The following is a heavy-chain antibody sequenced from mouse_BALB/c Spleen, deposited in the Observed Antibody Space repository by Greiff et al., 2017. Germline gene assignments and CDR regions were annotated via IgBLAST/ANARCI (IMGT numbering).Heavy chain of an antibody. V-gene: IGHV5-4*02. CDR2: ISDGGSYT. Sequence: EVKLVESGGGLVKPGGSLKLSCAASGFTFSDYYMYWVRQTPEKRLEWVATISDGGSYTYYPDSVKGRFTISRDNAKNNLYLQMSSLKSEDTAMYYCARITTAAYAMDYWGQGTSVTVSS. CDR3: ARITTAAYAMDY. J-gene: IGHJ4*01. D-gene: IGHD1-2*01. CDR1: GFTFSDYY.